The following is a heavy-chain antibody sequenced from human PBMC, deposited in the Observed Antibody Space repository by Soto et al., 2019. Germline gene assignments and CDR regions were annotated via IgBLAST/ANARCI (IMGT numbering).Heavy chain of an antibody. V-gene: IGHV3-23*01. CDR3: AKDRPGSYYYDSSGSDAFDI. J-gene: IGHJ3*02. CDR1: GFTFSSYA. Sequence: GGSLRLSCAASGFTFSSYAMSWVRQAPGKGLEWVSAISGSGGSTYYADSVKGRFTISRDNSKNTLYLQMNSLRAEDKAVYYCAKDRPGSYYYDSSGSDAFDIWGQGTMVTVSS. D-gene: IGHD3-22*01. CDR2: ISGSGGST.